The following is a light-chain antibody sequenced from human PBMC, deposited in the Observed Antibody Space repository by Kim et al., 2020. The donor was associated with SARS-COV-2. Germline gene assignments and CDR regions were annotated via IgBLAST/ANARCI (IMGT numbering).Light chain of an antibody. V-gene: IGKV1-5*01. Sequence: DIQMTQSPSTLSASVGDRVTITCRASQDISGWLAWYQQKPGKAPNLLIYDASNLESGVPSRFSGSGSGTEFTLTISSLQPDDFATYYCQQYFTYPPLTFGLGTKVDIK. CDR1: QDISGW. CDR2: DAS. CDR3: QQYFTYPPLT. J-gene: IGKJ1*01.